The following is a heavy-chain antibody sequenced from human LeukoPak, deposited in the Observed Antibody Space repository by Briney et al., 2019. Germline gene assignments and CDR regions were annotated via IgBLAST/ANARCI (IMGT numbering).Heavy chain of an antibody. CDR1: GFTFSSHW. Sequence: GGSLRLSCAASGFTFSSHWMHWVRQAPGKGLVWVSGIQTDGSSTDYADSVKGRFTISRDNAKSTLYLQMNSLRAEDTAVYYCARDRPHNWFDPWGQGTLVTVSS. J-gene: IGHJ5*02. CDR3: ARDRPHNWFDP. CDR2: IQTDGSST. V-gene: IGHV3-74*01.